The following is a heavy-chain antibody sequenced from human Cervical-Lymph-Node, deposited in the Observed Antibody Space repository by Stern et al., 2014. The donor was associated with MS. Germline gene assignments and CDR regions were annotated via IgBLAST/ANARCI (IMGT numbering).Heavy chain of an antibody. CDR3: ARDPFTTSLDV. V-gene: IGHV4-31*03. D-gene: IGHD3-22*01. J-gene: IGHJ6*02. Sequence: QVQLQESGPGLVKPSQTLSLTCTVSGGSISSDNYYWTWIRQHPGKGLEWIGHIYYSGTTYYNPSLKSRVSITVDTSQHLFSLRLSSVTAADTAVYYCARDPFTTSLDVWGHGTTVTVS. CDR2: IYYSGTT. CDR1: GGSISSDNYY.